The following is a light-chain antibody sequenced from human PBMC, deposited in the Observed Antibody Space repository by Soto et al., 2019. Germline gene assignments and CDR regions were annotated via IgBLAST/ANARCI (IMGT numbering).Light chain of an antibody. J-gene: IGKJ4*01. CDR2: GAS. V-gene: IGKV3-15*01. Sequence: EIVMTQSPATMSVSPGERATLSCRASQSMGSNVAWYQQKPGQAPRLLIYGASTRAAGIPARFSGSGSGTEFTLTITSLQSEDFAVYYCQQRSNWPLTFGGGTKVDIK. CDR1: QSMGSN. CDR3: QQRSNWPLT.